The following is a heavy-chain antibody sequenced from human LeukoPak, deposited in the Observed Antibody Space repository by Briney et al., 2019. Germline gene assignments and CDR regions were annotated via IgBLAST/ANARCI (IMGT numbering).Heavy chain of an antibody. V-gene: IGHV3-23*01. J-gene: IGHJ4*02. CDR3: AKDFTPDGVWDIDY. Sequence: GGSPRVSCVASGFTFSKYTMSWVRQAPGNGLEWVSGIYGGGSGSTFYAESVKGRFTISRDNSKNTLYLQMNSLRDEDTAIYYCAKDFTPDGVWDIDYWGRGTLITVSS. CDR1: GFTFSKYT. D-gene: IGHD4-17*01. CDR2: IYGGGSGST.